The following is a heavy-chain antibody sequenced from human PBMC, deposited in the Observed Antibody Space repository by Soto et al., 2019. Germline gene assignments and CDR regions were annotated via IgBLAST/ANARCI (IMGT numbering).Heavy chain of an antibody. CDR1: GFTVSSKY. Sequence: EVQLVESGGGLVQPGGSLRLSCAASGFTVSSKYMTWVRQAPGKGLEWVSLIQSGGTTYYADSVKGRFTISRDTSYNTMHLKMDSLRVEDTAVYYCARDDVLCDGGRCYGIPLDVWAKGPRSPSPQ. D-gene: IGHD2-15*01. J-gene: IGHJ6*04. V-gene: IGHV3-66*01. CDR3: ARDDVLCDGGRCYGIPLDV. CDR2: IQSGGTT.